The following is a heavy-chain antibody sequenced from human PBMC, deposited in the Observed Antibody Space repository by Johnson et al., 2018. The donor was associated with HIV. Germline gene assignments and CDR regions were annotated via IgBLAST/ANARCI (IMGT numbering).Heavy chain of an antibody. CDR2: ISYDGSNK. J-gene: IGHJ3*02. D-gene: IGHD4-23*01. V-gene: IGHV3-30-3*01. Sequence: QVQLVESGGGLVQPGRSLRLSCGASGFSLSSYDMHWVRQAPGKGLEWVAVISYDGSNKYYPNSLKGRFTISRDNSKNTLYLQMNSLKTEDTAVYYCTTSRWDYGGSFDIWGQGTMVTVSS. CDR3: TTSRWDYGGSFDI. CDR1: GFSLSSYD.